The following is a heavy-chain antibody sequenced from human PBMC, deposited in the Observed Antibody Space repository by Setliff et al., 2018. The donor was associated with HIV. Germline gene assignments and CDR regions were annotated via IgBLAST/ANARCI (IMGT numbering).Heavy chain of an antibody. CDR2: INHHKHT. Sequence: SETLSLTCTVSGASISSDYWSWIRQPPGKGLEWIGEINHHKHTNYNPSLKSRVTMSVDTSKNQFSLRLRSVTAADTALYYCASGSPFDGFDMWGQGTMVTVSS. V-gene: IGHV4-34*01. CDR1: GASISSDY. J-gene: IGHJ3*02. CDR3: ASGSPFDGFDM.